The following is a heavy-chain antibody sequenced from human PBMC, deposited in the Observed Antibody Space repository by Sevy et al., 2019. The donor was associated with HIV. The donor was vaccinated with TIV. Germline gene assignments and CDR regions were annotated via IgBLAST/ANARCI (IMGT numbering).Heavy chain of an antibody. CDR1: GYTFTSYG. J-gene: IGHJ3*02. CDR2: ISAYNGNT. CDR3: VRPFGSIAARGVGAFDI. V-gene: IGHV1-18*01. Sequence: ASVKVSCKASGYTFTSYGISWVRQAPGQGLEWMGWISAYNGNTNYAQKLQGRVTMTTDTSTSTAYMELRSLRSDDTAVYYCVRPFGSIAARGVGAFDIWGQGTMVTVSS. D-gene: IGHD6-6*01.